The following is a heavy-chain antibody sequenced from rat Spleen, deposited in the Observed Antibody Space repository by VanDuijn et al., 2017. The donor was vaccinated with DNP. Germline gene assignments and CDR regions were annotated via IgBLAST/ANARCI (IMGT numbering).Heavy chain of an antibody. CDR3: AREGDYYDGSFVDALDA. V-gene: IGHV5-58*01. J-gene: IGHJ4*01. CDR1: GFTFSSYW. Sequence: EVQLVESGGGLVQPGRSLKLSCVASGFTFSSYWMYWIRQAPGKGLEWVASINTDGGSTFYPDSVKGRFTISRDNAENTLYLQMNSLRSEDSATYYCAREGDYYDGSFVDALDAWGQGTSVTVSS. CDR2: INTDGGST. D-gene: IGHD1-12*02.